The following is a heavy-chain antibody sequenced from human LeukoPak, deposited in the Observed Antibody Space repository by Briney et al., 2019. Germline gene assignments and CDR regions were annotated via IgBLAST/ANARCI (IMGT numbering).Heavy chain of an antibody. CDR3: AKESVAGPDDY. CDR2: TSYDGSNK. CDR1: GFTFSSYG. D-gene: IGHD6-19*01. V-gene: IGHV3-30*18. Sequence: GKSLRLSCAASGFTFSSYGMHWVRQAPGKGLAWVAVTSYDGSNKYYAESVKGRFTISRDNAKNTLYLQMNSLRVEDTAVYYCAKESVAGPDDYWGQGTLVTVSS. J-gene: IGHJ4*02.